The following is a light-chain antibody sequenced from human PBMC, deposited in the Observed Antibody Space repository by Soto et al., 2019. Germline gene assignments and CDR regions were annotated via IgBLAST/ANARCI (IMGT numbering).Light chain of an antibody. CDR1: SSNIGSKT. CDR2: SNY. J-gene: IGLJ1*01. CDR3: SAWDASLNGYV. V-gene: IGLV1-44*01. Sequence: QSVLTQPPSAPGTPGQRVTISCSGSSSNIGSKTVNWYQQLPGTAPKLLIYSNYQRPSGVPDRFSGSKSGTSASLAISGLQSEDEADYYCSAWDASLNGYVFGTGTRSPS.